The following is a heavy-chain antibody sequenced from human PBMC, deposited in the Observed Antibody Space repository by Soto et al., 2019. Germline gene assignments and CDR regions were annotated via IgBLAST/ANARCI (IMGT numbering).Heavy chain of an antibody. D-gene: IGHD1-1*01. CDR3: ARTGAELDYYYYGMDV. CDR2: IWYDGSNK. CDR1: GFTFSSYG. Sequence: QVQLVESGGGVVQPGRSLRLSCAASGFTFSSYGMHWVRQAPGKGLEWVAVIWYDGSNKYYADSVKGRFTISRDNSKNTLYLQMNSLRAEDTAVYYCARTGAELDYYYYGMDVWGQGTTVTVSS. J-gene: IGHJ6*02. V-gene: IGHV3-33*01.